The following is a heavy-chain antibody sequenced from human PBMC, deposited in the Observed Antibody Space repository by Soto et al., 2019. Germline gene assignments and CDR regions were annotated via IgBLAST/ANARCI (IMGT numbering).Heavy chain of an antibody. CDR1: GFTFSSYG. CDR3: AKDLRVGARTEGFDY. Sequence: GGSLRLSCAASGFTFSSYGMHWVRQAPGKGLEWVAVISYDGSNKYYADSVKGRFTISRDNSKNTLYLQMNSLRAEDTAVYYCAKDLRVGARTEGFDYWGQGTLVTVSS. V-gene: IGHV3-30*18. J-gene: IGHJ4*02. CDR2: ISYDGSNK. D-gene: IGHD1-26*01.